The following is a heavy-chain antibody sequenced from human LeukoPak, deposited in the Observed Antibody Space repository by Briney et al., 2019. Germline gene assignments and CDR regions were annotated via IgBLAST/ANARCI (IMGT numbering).Heavy chain of an antibody. V-gene: IGHV5-51*01. J-gene: IGHJ4*02. CDR1: GYSFTSYW. Sequence: GESLKISCKGSGYSFTSYWIGWVRQMPGKGLDWMGIIYPGDSDTRYSPSFQGQVTISADKSITTAYVQWRSLKASDTAMYYCARWGTVTRFVVDYWGQGTLVTVSS. CDR2: IYPGDSDT. D-gene: IGHD4-17*01. CDR3: ARWGTVTRFVVDY.